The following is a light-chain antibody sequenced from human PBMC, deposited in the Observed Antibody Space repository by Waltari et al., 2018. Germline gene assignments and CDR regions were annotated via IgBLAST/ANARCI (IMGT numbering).Light chain of an antibody. Sequence: DIQMTQSPSSLSASVGDRVTITCRASQSITTSLNWYQQNPGKAPTLLIYGASNLQRGVPSRFSGSGSGTDFSLTISSLRPEDFATYFCQQSYRVPPFFGGGTKVEI. CDR3: QQSYRVPPF. CDR1: QSITTS. J-gene: IGKJ4*01. V-gene: IGKV1-39*01. CDR2: GAS.